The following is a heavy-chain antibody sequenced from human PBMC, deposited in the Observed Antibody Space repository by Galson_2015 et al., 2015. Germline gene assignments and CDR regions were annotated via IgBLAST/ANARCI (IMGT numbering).Heavy chain of an antibody. CDR1: GFTFSSYA. CDR3: ARSLVVVAARGSHGMDF. CDR2: ISYDGSNK. Sequence: SLRLSCAASGFTFSSYAMHWVRQAPGKGLEWVAVISYDGSNKYYADSVKGRFTISRDNSKNTLYLQMNSLRAEDTAVYYCARSLVVVAARGSHGMDFGGQGPT. J-gene: IGHJ6*02. V-gene: IGHV3-30-3*01. D-gene: IGHD2-15*01.